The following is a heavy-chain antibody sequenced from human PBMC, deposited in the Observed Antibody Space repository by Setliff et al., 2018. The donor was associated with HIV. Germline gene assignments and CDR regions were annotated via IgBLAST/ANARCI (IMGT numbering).Heavy chain of an antibody. D-gene: IGHD6-19*01. J-gene: IGHJ5*02. CDR3: ARRAFGSGRIDP. Sequence: PSETLSLTCSVSGDSISSGSYYWSWIRLPAGKGLEWIGQIHTTGSTNYNPSLKSRLTISIDTSKNQFSLNLDSVTTTDTAVYYCARRAFGSGRIDPWGQGTLVTVSS. CDR2: IHTTGST. CDR1: GDSISSGSYY. V-gene: IGHV4-61*09.